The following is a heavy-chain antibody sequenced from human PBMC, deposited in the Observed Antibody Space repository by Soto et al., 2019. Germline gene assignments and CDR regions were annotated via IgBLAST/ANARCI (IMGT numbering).Heavy chain of an antibody. D-gene: IGHD3-9*01. CDR2: MHHTQGT. J-gene: IGHJ5*01. CDR3: ARVPFVGYFDWLDP. CDR1: GASISSYY. V-gene: IGHV4-59*01. Sequence: SETLSLTCIVSGASISSYYWAWTRQPPGGGLEWIGYMHHTQGTNDNPSLRGRVHMSIDTSMNQFSLRLTSVTAADTAVYYCARVPFVGYFDWLDPWGQGTLVTVSS.